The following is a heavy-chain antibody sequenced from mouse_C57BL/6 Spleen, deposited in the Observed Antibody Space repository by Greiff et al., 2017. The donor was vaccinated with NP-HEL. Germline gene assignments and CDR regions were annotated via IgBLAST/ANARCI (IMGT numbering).Heavy chain of an antibody. D-gene: IGHD4-1*01. CDR1: GFTFSNYW. CDR2: IRLKSDNYAT. V-gene: IGHV6-3*01. J-gene: IGHJ3*01. CDR3: TEGLTGTSWFAY. Sequence: DVMLVESGGGLVQPGGSMKLSCVASGFTFSNYWITWVRQFPEKGLEWVAQIRLKSDNYATHYAESVKGRFTISRDDSKSSVYLQMNNLRAEDTGIYYCTEGLTGTSWFAYWGQGTLVTVSA.